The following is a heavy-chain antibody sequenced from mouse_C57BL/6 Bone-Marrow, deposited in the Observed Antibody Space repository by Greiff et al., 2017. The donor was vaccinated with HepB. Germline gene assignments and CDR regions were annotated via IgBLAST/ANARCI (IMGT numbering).Heavy chain of an antibody. D-gene: IGHD3-2*02. V-gene: IGHV2-6-1*01. CDR2: IWSDGST. Sequence: VKLMESGPGLVAPSQSLSITCTVSGFSLTSYGVHWVRQPPGKGLEWLVVIWSDGSTTYNSALKSRLSISKDNSKSQVFLKMNSLQTDDTAMYYCARHSSGYYYFDDWGQGTTLTVSS. J-gene: IGHJ2*01. CDR3: ARHSSGYYYFDD. CDR1: GFSLTSYG.